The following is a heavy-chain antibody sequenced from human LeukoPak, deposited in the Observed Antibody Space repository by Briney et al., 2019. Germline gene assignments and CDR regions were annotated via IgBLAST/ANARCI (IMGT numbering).Heavy chain of an antibody. J-gene: IGHJ5*02. D-gene: IGHD5-18*01. V-gene: IGHV3-7*04. CDR1: GFTFSSYW. Sequence: GRSLRLSCAASGFTFSSYWMSWVRQAPGKGLEWVASIKQDGSEKYYVDSVKGRFTISRDNAKNSLYLQMNSLRAEDTAVYYCARGGGRGYSYGFSWGQGTLVPVSS. CDR3: ARGGGRGYSYGFS. CDR2: IKQDGSEK.